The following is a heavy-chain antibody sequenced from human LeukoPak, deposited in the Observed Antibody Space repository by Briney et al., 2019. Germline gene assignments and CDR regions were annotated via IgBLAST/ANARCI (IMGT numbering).Heavy chain of an antibody. CDR2: ISSSSIYI. CDR3: ARDGSYYDILTGYYDY. Sequence: KSGGSLRLSCAASGFTFSNYSMNWVRQAPGKGLEWVSTISSSSIYIYYADPLKGRFTISRDNAKNSLSLQMNSLRAEDTAVYYCARDGSYYDILTGYYDYWGQGTLVTVSS. J-gene: IGHJ4*02. D-gene: IGHD3-9*01. V-gene: IGHV3-21*01. CDR1: GFTFSNYS.